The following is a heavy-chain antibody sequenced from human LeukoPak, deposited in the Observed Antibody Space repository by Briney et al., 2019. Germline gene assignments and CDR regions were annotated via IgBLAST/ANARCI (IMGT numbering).Heavy chain of an antibody. CDR2: IYTREST. Sequence: SETLSLTCTASGGSISSWAYYWGWIRQPAGKGLEWVGRIYTRESTNYNPSLKSRLPMSVDSSKNQFSVKLSSVTAADAAVYYCASATTVTMEDVWGQGTTVTVCS. D-gene: IGHD3-10*01. J-gene: IGHJ6*02. V-gene: IGHV4-4*07. CDR1: GGSISSWAYY. CDR3: ASATTVTMEDV.